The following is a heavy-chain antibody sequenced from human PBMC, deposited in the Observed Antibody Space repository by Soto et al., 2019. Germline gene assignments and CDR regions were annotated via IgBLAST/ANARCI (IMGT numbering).Heavy chain of an antibody. CDR3: EKDPRERVYSSSTLGY. J-gene: IGHJ4*02. CDR2: ISGSGGST. Sequence: GGSLRLSCAASGFTFSSYAMSWVRQAPGKGLEWVSAISGSGGSTYYADALKGRFTISRDNSKNTLYLQMNILRAEDTAVYYCEKDPRERVYSSSTLGYWGQGTLVTVSS. D-gene: IGHD6-13*01. CDR1: GFTFSSYA. V-gene: IGHV3-23*01.